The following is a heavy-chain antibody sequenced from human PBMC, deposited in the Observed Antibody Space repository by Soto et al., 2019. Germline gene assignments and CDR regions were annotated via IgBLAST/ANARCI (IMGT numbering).Heavy chain of an antibody. Sequence: ASVKVSCKASGYTFTSYGISWVRQAPGQGLEWMGWISAYNGNTNYAQKLQGRVTMTTDTSTSTAYMELRSLRSDDTAVYYCARLGMRLWFGELLDYYCYGMDVWGQGTTVTVSS. D-gene: IGHD3-10*01. CDR1: GYTFTSYG. J-gene: IGHJ6*02. CDR3: ARLGMRLWFGELLDYYCYGMDV. CDR2: ISAYNGNT. V-gene: IGHV1-18*01.